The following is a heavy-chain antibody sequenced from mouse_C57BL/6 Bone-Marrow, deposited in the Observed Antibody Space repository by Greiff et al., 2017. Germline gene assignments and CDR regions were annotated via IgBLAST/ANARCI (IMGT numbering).Heavy chain of an antibody. CDR2: FHPYNDDT. V-gene: IGHV1-47*01. CDR3: ARSYYYGSSYYAMDY. Sequence: VHLVESGAELVKPGASVKMSCKASGYTFTTYPIEWMKQNHGKSLEWIGNFHPYNDDTKYNEKFKGKATLTVEKSSSTVYLELSRLTSDDSAVYYCARSYYYGSSYYAMDYWGQGTSVTVSS. J-gene: IGHJ4*01. CDR1: GYTFTTYP. D-gene: IGHD1-1*01.